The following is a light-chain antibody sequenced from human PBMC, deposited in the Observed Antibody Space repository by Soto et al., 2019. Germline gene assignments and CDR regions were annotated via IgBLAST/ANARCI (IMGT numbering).Light chain of an antibody. CDR2: GAS. V-gene: IGKV3-15*01. CDR1: QSVSSN. J-gene: IGKJ1*01. CDR3: QQYNNWPPWA. Sequence: EIVMTHSPSTLSLSPVERVTLSCSASQSVSSNLAWYQQKVGQAPRLLIYGASTRATGIPARFSGSGSGTEFTLTISSLQSEDFAVYYCQQYNNWPPWAFGQGTKVDI.